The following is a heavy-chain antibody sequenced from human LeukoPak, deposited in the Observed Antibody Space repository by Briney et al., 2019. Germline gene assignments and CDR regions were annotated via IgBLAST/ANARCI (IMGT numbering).Heavy chain of an antibody. Sequence: ASVKVSCKVSGYTLTELSMHWVRQAPGKGLEWMGGFDPEDGETIYAQKFQGRVTITADESTSTAYMELSSLRSEDTAVYYCARDREAAFGFYESRWFDPWGQGTLVTVSS. D-gene: IGHD3-16*01. V-gene: IGHV1-24*01. CDR1: GYTLTELS. J-gene: IGHJ5*02. CDR3: ARDREAAFGFYESRWFDP. CDR2: FDPEDGET.